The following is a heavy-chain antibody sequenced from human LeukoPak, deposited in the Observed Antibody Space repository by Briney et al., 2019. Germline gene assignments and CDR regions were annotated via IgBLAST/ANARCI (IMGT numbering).Heavy chain of an antibody. CDR2: ISYDGSNK. CDR3: ARVLLTYYYGSGSPDY. Sequence: GSLRLSCAASGFTFSSYAMHWVRQAPGKGLEWVAVISYDGSNKYYADSVKGRFTISRDNSKNTLYLQMNSLRAEDTAVYYCARVLLTYYYGSGSPDYWGQGTLVTVSS. CDR1: GFTFSSYA. D-gene: IGHD3-10*01. J-gene: IGHJ4*02. V-gene: IGHV3-30-3*01.